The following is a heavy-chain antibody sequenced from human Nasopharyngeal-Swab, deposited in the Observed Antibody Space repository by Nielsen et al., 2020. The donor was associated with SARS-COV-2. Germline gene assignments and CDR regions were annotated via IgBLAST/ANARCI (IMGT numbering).Heavy chain of an antibody. CDR1: GFTFSSYA. V-gene: IGHV3-30-3*01. CDR2: ISYDGSNK. CDR3: ARDSGSYLDY. Sequence: GGSLRLSCAASGFTFSSYAMHWVRQAPGKGLEWVAVISYDGSNKYYADSVKGRFTISRDNSKNTLYLQMNSLRAEDTAVYYCARDSGSYLDYWGQGTLVTVSS. J-gene: IGHJ4*02. D-gene: IGHD1-26*01.